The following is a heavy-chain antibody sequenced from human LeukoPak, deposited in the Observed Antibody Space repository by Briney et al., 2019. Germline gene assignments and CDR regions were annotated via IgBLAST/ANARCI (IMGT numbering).Heavy chain of an antibody. Sequence: PGASLRLSCAASGFTFSVHAMDWVRQAPGKGLEWVSSISGIGIRTYYADSVKGRFTISRDSSKNTVYLQMNSLIAEDTAVYYCAKDRHGYDRPVDNWGRGTQVTVSS. D-gene: IGHD5-24*01. CDR3: AKDRHGYDRPVDN. V-gene: IGHV3-23*01. CDR2: ISGIGIRT. CDR1: GFTFSVHA. J-gene: IGHJ4*02.